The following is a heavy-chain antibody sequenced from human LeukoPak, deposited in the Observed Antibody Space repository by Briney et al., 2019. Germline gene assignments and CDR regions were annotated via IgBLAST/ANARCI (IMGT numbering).Heavy chain of an antibody. D-gene: IGHD2-15*01. Sequence: GGSLRLSCTVSGLSFGDYGMSWVRQAPGKGLEWVSFIQSKTYGEGTMYAASVRGRFTISRDDSRSTAYLQMNSLKTEDTAVYYCTASDHLYCSSSSCHFDYWGQGTLATVAS. CDR1: GLSFGDYG. V-gene: IGHV3-49*04. CDR3: TASDHLYCSSSSCHFDY. CDR2: IQSKTYGEGT. J-gene: IGHJ4*02.